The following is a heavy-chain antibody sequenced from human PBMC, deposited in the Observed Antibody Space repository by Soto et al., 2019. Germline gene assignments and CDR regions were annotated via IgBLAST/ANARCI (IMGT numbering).Heavy chain of an antibody. D-gene: IGHD2-2*01. CDR3: ARDPHCSSSTCNFDY. CDR1: GGSISSSDW. J-gene: IGHJ4*02. Sequence: PSETLSLTCAVSGGSISSSDWWNWVRQPPGKGLEWIGEITQRGSTDYNPSLKSRVAVSLDKSKNQFSLKLTSVTAADTAVYYCARDPHCSSSTCNFDYWGQGTLVTVSS. CDR2: ITQRGST. V-gene: IGHV4-4*02.